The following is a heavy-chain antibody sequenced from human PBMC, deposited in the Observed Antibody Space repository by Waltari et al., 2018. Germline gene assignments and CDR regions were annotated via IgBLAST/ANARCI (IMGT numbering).Heavy chain of an antibody. CDR1: GYTFTDYH. J-gene: IGHJ4*02. V-gene: IGHV1-2*04. Sequence: QVQLVQSGAEVTKPGASVKVSCKPSGYTFTDYHIHWVGQAPGQGLEWMGWINPKSGGTDYAQTFQGWVTMTRDTSTSTVYMELSSLKSDDTAMYYCARRSCTGECYAPYVYWGQGSLVTVSS. D-gene: IGHD2-8*02. CDR3: ARRSCTGECYAPYVY. CDR2: INPKSGGT.